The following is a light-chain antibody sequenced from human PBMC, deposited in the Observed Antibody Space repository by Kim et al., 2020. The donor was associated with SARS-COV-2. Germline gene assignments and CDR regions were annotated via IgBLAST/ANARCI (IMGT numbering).Light chain of an antibody. CDR3: QQNDTPPTT. V-gene: IGKV3-20*01. CDR2: AAS. J-gene: IGKJ5*01. Sequence: EIVMTQSPDTLSLSPGERATLSCRAGQTISDNYLSYYQQKPGQSTRLIIYAASSRATGIPDRFSGSGSGTVFTFTISRLESEDLGVYYCQQNDTPPTTFGQGTRLEIK. CDR1: QTISDNY.